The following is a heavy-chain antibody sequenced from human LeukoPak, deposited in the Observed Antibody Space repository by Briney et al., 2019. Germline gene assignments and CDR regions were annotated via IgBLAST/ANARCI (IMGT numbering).Heavy chain of an antibody. Sequence: GASVKVSCKASGYTFTGYYMHWVRQAPGQGLEWMGWINPNSGGTNYAQKFQGWVTMTRDTSISTAYMELGRLRSDDTAVYYCARGPSRGYSGYDPFDYWGQGTLVTVSS. CDR3: ARGPSRGYSGYDPFDY. J-gene: IGHJ4*02. V-gene: IGHV1-2*04. D-gene: IGHD5-12*01. CDR2: INPNSGGT. CDR1: GYTFTGYY.